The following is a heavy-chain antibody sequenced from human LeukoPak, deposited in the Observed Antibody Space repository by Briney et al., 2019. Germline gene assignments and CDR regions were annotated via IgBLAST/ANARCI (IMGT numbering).Heavy chain of an antibody. J-gene: IGHJ4*02. V-gene: IGHV4-59*01. D-gene: IGHD6-19*01. CDR2: IFYSGST. CDR1: GGSISTYY. Sequence: SETLSLTCTVSGGSISTYYWSWIRQPPGKGLEWIRYIFYSGSTKYSPSLKSRVTMSVDTSKNQFSLKLTSVTAADTAVYYCARVLRTVAVAGTLDYWGQGTLVTVSS. CDR3: ARVLRTVAVAGTLDY.